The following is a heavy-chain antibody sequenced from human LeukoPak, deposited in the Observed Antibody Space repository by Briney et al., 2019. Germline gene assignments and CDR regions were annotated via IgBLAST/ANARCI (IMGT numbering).Heavy chain of an antibody. V-gene: IGHV3-33*01. D-gene: IGHD5-12*01. CDR2: IWYDGSNK. Sequence: PGGCLRLSCAASGFSFSSYGMHWVRQAPGKGLEWEADIWYDGSNKYYADSVKGRFTISRDNSKNTVSLQMTSLRAEDTAVYYCARAYSGFSSRGFDYWGQGTLVSVSS. CDR1: GFSFSSYG. J-gene: IGHJ4*02. CDR3: ARAYSGFSSRGFDY.